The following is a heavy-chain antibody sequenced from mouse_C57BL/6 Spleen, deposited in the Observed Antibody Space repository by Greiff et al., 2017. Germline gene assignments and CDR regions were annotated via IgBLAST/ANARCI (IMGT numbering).Heavy chain of an antibody. D-gene: IGHD1-1*01. J-gene: IGHJ4*01. V-gene: IGHV5-17*01. Sequence: DVQLQESGGGLVKPGGSLKLSCAASGFTFSDYGMHWVRQAPEKGLEWVAYISRGSSTIYYADTVKGRFTISRDNAKNTLFLQMTSLRSEDTAMYYCARRACYCSSYDAMASWGQGTSVTVSS. CDR2: ISRGSSTI. CDR1: GFTFSDYG. CDR3: ARRACYCSSYDAMAS.